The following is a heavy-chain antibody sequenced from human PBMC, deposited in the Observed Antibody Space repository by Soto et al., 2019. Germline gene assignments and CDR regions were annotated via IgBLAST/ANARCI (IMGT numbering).Heavy chain of an antibody. Sequence: PSEPLSLTCTVSGGSIRSGGYYWSWIRQHPGKGLEWIGYIYYSGSTYYNPSLKSRVTISVDTSKNQFSLKLSPVTAADTAVYYCAREPRLLWFGELLSPYGMDVWGQGTTVTVSS. J-gene: IGHJ6*02. CDR1: GGSIRSGGYY. CDR2: IYYSGST. D-gene: IGHD3-10*01. V-gene: IGHV4-31*03. CDR3: AREPRLLWFGELLSPYGMDV.